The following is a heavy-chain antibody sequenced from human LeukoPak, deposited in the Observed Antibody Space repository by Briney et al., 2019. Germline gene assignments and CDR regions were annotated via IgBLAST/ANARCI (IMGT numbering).Heavy chain of an antibody. V-gene: IGHV3-20*04. CDR1: GFTFDDYG. CDR3: ARGGPYCSSTSCYNDYYYMDV. Sequence: RPGGSLRLSXAASGFTFDDYGMSWVRQAPGKGLEWVSGINWNGGSTCYADSVKGRFTISRGNAKNSLYLQMNSLRAEDTALYYCARGGPYCSSTSCYNDYYYMDVWGKGTTVTVSS. D-gene: IGHD2-2*02. J-gene: IGHJ6*03. CDR2: INWNGGST.